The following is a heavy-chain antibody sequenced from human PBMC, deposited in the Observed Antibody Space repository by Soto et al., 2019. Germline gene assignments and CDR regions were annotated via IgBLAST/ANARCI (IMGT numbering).Heavy chain of an antibody. D-gene: IGHD3-3*01. J-gene: IGHJ4*02. V-gene: IGHV3-23*01. CDR3: AKIVRFLEWLNPYYFDY. CDR1: GFTFSSYA. CDR2: ISGSGGST. Sequence: EVQLLESGGGLVQPGGSLRLSCAASGFTFSSYAMSWVRQAPGKGLEWVSAISGSGGSTYYADFVKGRFTISRDNSKNTLYLQMNSLRAEDTAVYYCAKIVRFLEWLNPYYFDYWGQGTLVTVSS.